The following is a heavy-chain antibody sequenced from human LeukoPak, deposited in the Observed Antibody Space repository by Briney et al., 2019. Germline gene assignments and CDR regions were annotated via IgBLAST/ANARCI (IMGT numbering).Heavy chain of an antibody. CDR1: GGSFVGYY. Sequence: PSETLSLTCVVYGGSFVGYYWSWIRQPPGKGLEWIGEINHSGSTNYNPSLKSRVTISVDTSKNQFSLKLSSVTAADTAVYYCARGNTMVRGVLASTDYWGQGTLVTVSS. V-gene: IGHV4-34*01. CDR2: INHSGST. J-gene: IGHJ4*02. D-gene: IGHD3-10*01. CDR3: ARGNTMVRGVLASTDY.